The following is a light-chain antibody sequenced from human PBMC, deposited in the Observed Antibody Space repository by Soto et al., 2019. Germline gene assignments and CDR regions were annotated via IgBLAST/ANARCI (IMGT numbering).Light chain of an antibody. V-gene: IGLV2-8*01. J-gene: IGLJ3*02. CDR2: DVS. Sequence: QSVLTQPPSASGSPGQSVTISCTGTSSDVGAYKYVSWYQQLPGKAPKLIIYDVSKRPSGVPDRFSGSKSGNTASLTVSGLQAEDEADYYCSSYAGSILGVFGGGTKLTVL. CDR1: SSDVGAYKY. CDR3: SSYAGSILGV.